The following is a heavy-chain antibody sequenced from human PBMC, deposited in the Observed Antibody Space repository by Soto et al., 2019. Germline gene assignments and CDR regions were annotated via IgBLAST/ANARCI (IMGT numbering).Heavy chain of an antibody. V-gene: IGHV2-5*02. J-gene: IGHJ4*02. D-gene: IGHD6-6*01. CDR1: GFSLTTTGVG. CDR2: IYWDDDE. Sequence: QISLKESGPALVKPTQTLTLTCSFSGFSLTTTGVGVGWIRQPPGKALEWLALIYWDDDERYNPSLKNRLTITKDTSKNLVVLTMTNVDPVDTATYYCALGIAARPFDSSGQGTLVTVSS. CDR3: ALGIAARPFDS.